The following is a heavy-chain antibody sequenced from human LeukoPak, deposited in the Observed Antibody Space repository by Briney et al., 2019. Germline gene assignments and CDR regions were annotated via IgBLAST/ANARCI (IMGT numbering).Heavy chain of an antibody. V-gene: IGHV3-7*03. Sequence: GGSLRLSCAASGFTFSSYWMSWVRQAPGKGLEWVASIKQDGSEKYYVDSVKGRFTISRDNAKNSLYLQMNSLRAEDTAVYYCARDRMISGWYNWFDPWGQGTLVTVSS. D-gene: IGHD6-19*01. CDR2: IKQDGSEK. CDR1: GFTFSSYW. CDR3: ARDRMISGWYNWFDP. J-gene: IGHJ5*02.